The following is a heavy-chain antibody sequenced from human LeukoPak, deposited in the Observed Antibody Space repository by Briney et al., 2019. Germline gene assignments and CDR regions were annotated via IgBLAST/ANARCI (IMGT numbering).Heavy chain of an antibody. CDR1: GFTFGNSW. CDR2: IKHDGSEK. V-gene: IGHV3-7*01. D-gene: IGHD2-15*01. Sequence: GGSLRLSCAASGFTFGNSWMSWVRQAPGKGLEWVANIKHDGSEKYYVDSVKGRFTISRDNAKNSLYLQMNSLRVEDTAIYYCARLLYDTSGYHYYYMDVWGKGTTVTVSS. CDR3: ARLLYDTSGYHYYYMDV. J-gene: IGHJ6*03.